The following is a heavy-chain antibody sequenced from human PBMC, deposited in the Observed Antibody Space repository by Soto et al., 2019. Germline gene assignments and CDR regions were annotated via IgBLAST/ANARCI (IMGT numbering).Heavy chain of an antibody. CDR3: AAGRGLRSLDWSPHPKRHNWFGP. J-gene: IGHJ5*02. V-gene: IGHV3-33*01. Sequence: QVQLVESGGGVVQPGRSLRLSCAASGFTFSSYGMHWVRQAPGKGLEWVAVIWYDGSNKYYADSVKGRFTISRDNSKNPLYLQMNSLRAEDTAVYYCAAGRGLRSLDWSPHPKRHNWFGPWGQGTLVTVSS. CDR1: GFTFSSYG. CDR2: IWYDGSNK. D-gene: IGHD3-3*01.